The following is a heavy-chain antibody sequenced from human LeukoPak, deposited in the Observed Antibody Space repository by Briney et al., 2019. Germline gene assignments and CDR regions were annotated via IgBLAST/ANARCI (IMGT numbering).Heavy chain of an antibody. CDR3: ARGVAYYGGNYFQH. Sequence: SQTLSLTCTVSGGSISSGVYFWSWIRQHPGKGLEWIGYIYYSGSTYYNPSLKSRVSISVDTSKNQFSLKLSSVTAADTAVYYCARGVAYYGGNYFQHWGQGTLVTVSS. D-gene: IGHD4-23*01. CDR2: IYYSGST. J-gene: IGHJ1*01. V-gene: IGHV4-31*03. CDR1: GGSISSGVYF.